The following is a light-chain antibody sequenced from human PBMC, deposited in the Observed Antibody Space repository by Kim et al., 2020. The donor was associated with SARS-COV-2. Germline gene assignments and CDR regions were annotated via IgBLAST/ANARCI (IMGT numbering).Light chain of an antibody. CDR2: GVS. V-gene: IGKV1-39*01. J-gene: IGKJ2*03. CDR3: QQSYVTHS. CDR1: QSVLTF. Sequence: DIQMTQSPSSLSASVGDRVTITCRASQSVLTFLNWYQQKPGKAPKLLIYGVSSLQSGAPSRFSGSGSGTDFTLTISSLQPEDSATYFCQQSYVTHSFGQGTKLEI.